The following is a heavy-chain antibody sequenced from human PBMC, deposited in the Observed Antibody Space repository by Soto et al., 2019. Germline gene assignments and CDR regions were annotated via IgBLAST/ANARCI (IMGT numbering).Heavy chain of an antibody. J-gene: IGHJ6*02. V-gene: IGHV3-30*18. CDR3: AKDRYYYDSSVTSGMDV. CDR1: GGTFSSYG. D-gene: IGHD3-22*01. Sequence: PLRLSCAASGGTFSSYGMHWVRKAPGKGLEWVAVISYDGSNKYYADSVKGRFTIARDNSKNTLYLQMNSLRAEDTAVYYCAKDRYYYDSSVTSGMDVWGQGTTVTVSS. CDR2: ISYDGSNK.